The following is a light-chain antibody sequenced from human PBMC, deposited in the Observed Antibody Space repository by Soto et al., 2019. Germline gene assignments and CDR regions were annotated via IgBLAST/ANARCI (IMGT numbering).Light chain of an antibody. J-gene: IGLJ2*01. CDR3: SSYTTTSTLV. V-gene: IGLV2-14*01. CDR2: EVS. CDR1: SSDVGGYDY. Sequence: QSVLTQPASVSGSPGQSITISCTGTSSDVGGYDYVSWHQQHPGKAPKLLIYEVSNRPSGISSRFSGSKSGNMASLTISGLQAEDEADYYCSSYTTTSTLVFGGGTKLTVL.